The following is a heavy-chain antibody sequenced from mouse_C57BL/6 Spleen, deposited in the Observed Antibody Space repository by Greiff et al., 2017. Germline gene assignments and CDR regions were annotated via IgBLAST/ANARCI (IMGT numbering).Heavy chain of an antibody. CDR1: GYTFTSYG. CDR2: IYPRSGNT. Sequence: VQLQQSGAELARPGASVKLSCKASGYTFTSYGISWVKQRTGKGLEWIGEIYPRSGNTYYNEKFKGKATLTADKSSSTAYMEHRSLTSEDSAVYYCGTCFTTVGCYFDYWGQGTTLTVSS. V-gene: IGHV1-81*01. CDR3: GTCFTTVGCYFDY. J-gene: IGHJ2*01. D-gene: IGHD1-1*01.